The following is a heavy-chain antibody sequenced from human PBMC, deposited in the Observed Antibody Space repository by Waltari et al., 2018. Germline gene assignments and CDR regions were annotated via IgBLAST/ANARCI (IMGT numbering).Heavy chain of an antibody. CDR3: AKDTSSVVSAMDWFDP. D-gene: IGHD2-21*02. V-gene: IGHV3-23*01. CDR1: GFTFNNYA. J-gene: IGHJ5*02. Sequence: EVQLLESGGGLVQPGGSLRLACAASGFTFNNYAMNWVRQAPGKGLEWVSSVSYTGSRTYYADSVKGRFTISRDNSKNTLYLQMNSLRDGDTAVYYCAKDTSSVVSAMDWFDPWGQGTLVTVSS. CDR2: VSYTGSRT.